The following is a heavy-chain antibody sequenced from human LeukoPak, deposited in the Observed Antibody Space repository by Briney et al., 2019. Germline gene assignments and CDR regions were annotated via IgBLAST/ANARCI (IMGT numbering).Heavy chain of an antibody. J-gene: IGHJ4*02. CDR3: LRQGVGDPPR. Sequence: GGSLRLSCAASGFTVSANDMSWVGQAQGKGLEWVSLIYAGGSSSAFYADSVKGRFTASRHDSKNTLDLQMNGLRADDTAVYYCLRQGVGDPPRWGQGTLVTVSS. CDR2: IYAGGSSSA. CDR1: GFTVSAND. V-gene: IGHV3-53*04. D-gene: IGHD3-16*01.